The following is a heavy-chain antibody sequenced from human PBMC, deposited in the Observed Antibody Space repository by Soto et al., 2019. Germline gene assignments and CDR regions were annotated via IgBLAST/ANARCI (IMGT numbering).Heavy chain of an antibody. Sequence: GGSLRLSCAASGFTFSSYGMHWVRQAPGKGLEWVAVISYDGSNKYYADSVKGRFTISRDNSKNTLYLQMNSLRAEDTAVYYCAKDHYYGSGSYPDHYYYYGMDVWGQGTTVTVSS. CDR2: ISYDGSNK. D-gene: IGHD3-10*01. CDR1: GFTFSSYG. J-gene: IGHJ6*02. CDR3: AKDHYYGSGSYPDHYYYYGMDV. V-gene: IGHV3-30*18.